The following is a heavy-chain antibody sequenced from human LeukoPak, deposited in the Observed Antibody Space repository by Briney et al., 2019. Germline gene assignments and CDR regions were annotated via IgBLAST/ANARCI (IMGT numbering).Heavy chain of an antibody. V-gene: IGHV4-4*07. D-gene: IGHD3-22*01. CDR2: IHTSGGT. J-gene: IGHJ4*02. CDR3: ARGDDSSGQGY. CDR1: GASISGYY. Sequence: SETLSLTCTVSGASISGYYWSWIRQPAGKGLEWIGRIHTSGGTNYNPSLKSRVTMSVDTSKNQFSLKLSSVTAADTAVYYCARGDDSSGQGYWGQGTLVTVSS.